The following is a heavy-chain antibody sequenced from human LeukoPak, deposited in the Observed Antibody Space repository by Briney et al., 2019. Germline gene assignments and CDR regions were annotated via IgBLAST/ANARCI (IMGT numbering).Heavy chain of an antibody. Sequence: HSGGSLRLSCVASEFTFSSYAMGWVRQAPGKRPEWVSSLTDSGGTTYYVDSVKGRFTISRDNSKNTLYLHMNSLRAEDTAMYYCAKKRDAFDIWGQGTVVAVSS. J-gene: IGHJ3*02. CDR3: AKKRDAFDI. CDR2: LTDSGGTT. CDR1: EFTFSSYA. D-gene: IGHD5-24*01. V-gene: IGHV3-23*01.